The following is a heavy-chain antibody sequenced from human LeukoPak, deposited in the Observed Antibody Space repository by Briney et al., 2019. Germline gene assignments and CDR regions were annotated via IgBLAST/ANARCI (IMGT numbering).Heavy chain of an antibody. CDR2: ISYDGSNK. J-gene: IGHJ6*02. V-gene: IGHV3-30*04. D-gene: IGHD5-24*01. CDR3: ARDGDGYTDYYGMDV. Sequence: GGSLRLSCAASGFTFSSYAMHWVRQAPGKGLEWVAVISYDGSNKYYADSVKGRFTISRDNSKNTLYLQMNSLRAEDTAVYYCARDGDGYTDYYGMDVWGQGTTVTVSS. CDR1: GFTFSSYA.